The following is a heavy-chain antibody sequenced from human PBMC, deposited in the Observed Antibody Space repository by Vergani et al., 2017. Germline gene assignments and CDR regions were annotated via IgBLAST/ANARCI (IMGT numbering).Heavy chain of an antibody. D-gene: IGHD1-1*01. CDR2: IYPADSVT. Sequence: EVELVQSGPEMRKPGESLKISCKGSEYSFGNYWIGWVRQMPGKGLEWMGIIYPADSVTRYSPSFQGKVTISADKSISTAFLQWDSLKASDTALYYCARHTTYTDSWGQGTLVTVSS. V-gene: IGHV5-51*01. CDR3: ARHTTYTDS. J-gene: IGHJ4*02. CDR1: EYSFGNYW.